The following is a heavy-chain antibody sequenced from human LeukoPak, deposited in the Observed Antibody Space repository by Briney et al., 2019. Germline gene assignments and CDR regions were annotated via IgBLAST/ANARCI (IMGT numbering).Heavy chain of an antibody. V-gene: IGHV1-69*01. CDR3: ALRRYCSGGSCYSGNY. D-gene: IGHD2-15*01. CDR2: IIPIFGTA. CDR1: GGTFSSYA. J-gene: IGHJ4*02. Sequence: SVKVSCKSSGGTFSSYAISWVRQAPGQGLEWMGGIIPIFGTANYAQKFQGRVTITADESTSTAYMELSSLRSEDTAVYYCALRRYCSGGSCYSGNYWGQGTLVTVSS.